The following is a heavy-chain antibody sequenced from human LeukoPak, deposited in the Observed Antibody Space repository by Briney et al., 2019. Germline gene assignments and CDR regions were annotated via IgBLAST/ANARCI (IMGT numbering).Heavy chain of an antibody. V-gene: IGHV4-59*08. CDR1: GVSISSYY. Sequence: SETLSLTCTVSGVSISSYYGSWIRQPPGKGREWVGYIYYSGSTNYNPSRKRRVTISVHTSKNQFSLKLSCLTAADTAVYYCARQGAGSSWLFHYWGQGTLVTVSS. D-gene: IGHD6-13*01. CDR3: ARQGAGSSWLFHY. J-gene: IGHJ4*02. CDR2: IYYSGST.